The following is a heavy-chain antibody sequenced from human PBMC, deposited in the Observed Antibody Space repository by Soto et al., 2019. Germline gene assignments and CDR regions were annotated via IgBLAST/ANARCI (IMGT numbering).Heavy chain of an antibody. V-gene: IGHV4-59*01. Sequence: SETLSLTCTVSGGSISSYYWSWIRQPPGKGLEWIGYIYYSGSTNYNPSLKSRVTISVDTSKNQFSLKLSSVTAADTAVYYCARGSMELGYFDYWGQGTLVTVSS. D-gene: IGHD1-26*01. CDR2: IYYSGST. CDR1: GGSISSYY. CDR3: ARGSMELGYFDY. J-gene: IGHJ4*02.